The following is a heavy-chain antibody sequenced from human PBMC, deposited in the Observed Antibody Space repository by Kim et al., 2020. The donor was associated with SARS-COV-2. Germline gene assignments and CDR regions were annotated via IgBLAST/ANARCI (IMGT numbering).Heavy chain of an antibody. CDR3: AKAPRGFHDAFDI. Sequence: PASVKGRFTNSRDHTKNTLYLIMNSLRAEDPAVYYCAKAPRGFHDAFDIWGQGTMVTVSS. V-gene: IGHV3-23*01. D-gene: IGHD3-10*01. J-gene: IGHJ3*02.